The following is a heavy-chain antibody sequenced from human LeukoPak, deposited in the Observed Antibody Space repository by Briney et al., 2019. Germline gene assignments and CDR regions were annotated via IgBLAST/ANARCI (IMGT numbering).Heavy chain of an antibody. Sequence: PGGSLRLSCAASGFTFSSYGMHWVRQAPGKGLEWVAVIWYDGSNKYYADSVKGRFTISRDNSKNTLYLQMNSLRAEDTAVYYCARDRHLNWFDPWGQGTLVTVSS. CDR3: ARDRHLNWFDP. CDR2: IWYDGSNK. CDR1: GFTFSSYG. J-gene: IGHJ5*02. V-gene: IGHV3-33*08.